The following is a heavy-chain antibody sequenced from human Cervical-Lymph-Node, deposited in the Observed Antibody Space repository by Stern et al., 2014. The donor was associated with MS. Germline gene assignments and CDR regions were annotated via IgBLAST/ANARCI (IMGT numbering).Heavy chain of an antibody. CDR3: ARGLLGSENAFDI. D-gene: IGHD2-15*01. CDR2: ISAYNDNS. V-gene: IGHV1-18*01. J-gene: IGHJ3*02. Sequence: QVQLEESGAEVKKPAASVKVSCNVSGYTFTSYGISWVRQAHGQGHEWMGWISAYNDNSNYAQKLQGRVTMTTDTSTSTAYMELRSLRSDDTAVYYCARGLLGSENAFDIWGQGTMVTVSS. CDR1: GYTFTSYG.